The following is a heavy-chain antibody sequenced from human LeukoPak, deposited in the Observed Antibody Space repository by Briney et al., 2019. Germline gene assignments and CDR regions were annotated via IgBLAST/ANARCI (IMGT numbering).Heavy chain of an antibody. D-gene: IGHD3-10*01. CDR2: IYYSGST. J-gene: IGHJ4*02. CDR1: GGSISSSSYY. CDR3: ARRSHYYGSGRTD. V-gene: IGHV4-39*01. Sequence: PSETLSLTCTVSGGSISSSSYYWGWIRQPPGKGLEWIGSIYYSGSTYYNPSLKSRVTISVDTSKNQFSLKLSSVTAADTAVYYCARRSHYYGSGRTDWGQGTLVTVSS.